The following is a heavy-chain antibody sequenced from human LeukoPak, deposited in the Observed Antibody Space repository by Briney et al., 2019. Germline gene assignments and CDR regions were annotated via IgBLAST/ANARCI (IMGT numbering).Heavy chain of an antibody. D-gene: IGHD3-3*01. Sequence: ASVKVSCKASGYTFTSHDINWVRQATGQGLEWMGWMNPNSGNTGYAQKFQGRVTMTRNTSISTAYMELSSLRSEDTAVYYCAREWGSGYYQDFDYWGQGTLVTVSS. CDR3: AREWGSGYYQDFDY. CDR2: MNPNSGNT. J-gene: IGHJ4*02. CDR1: GYTFTSHD. V-gene: IGHV1-8*01.